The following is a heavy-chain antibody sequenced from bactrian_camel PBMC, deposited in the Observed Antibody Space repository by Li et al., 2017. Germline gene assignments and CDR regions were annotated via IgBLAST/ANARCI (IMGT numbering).Heavy chain of an antibody. Sequence: DVQLVESGGDLVQQGGSLRLSCTASGLNFAASEMAWYRQPPGNECDFLSLIQSDGHTFTDDPVKGRFSISRDNAKNSVYLQMNNLKPEDTAVYYCAARRHGAYDTGFCNVEFGNNYWGQGTQVTVS. CDR1: GLNFAASE. J-gene: IGHJ4*01. CDR2: IQSDGHT. CDR3: AARRHGAYDTGFCNVEFGNNY. D-gene: IGHD5*01. V-gene: IGHV3S10*01.